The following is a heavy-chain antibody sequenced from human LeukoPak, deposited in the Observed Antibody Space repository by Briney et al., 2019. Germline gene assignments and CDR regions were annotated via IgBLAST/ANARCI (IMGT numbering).Heavy chain of an antibody. J-gene: IGHJ5*02. D-gene: IGHD2-2*01. Sequence: AXVKVSCKASGYTFTGYYMHWVPQAPGKGLEGIGWINLKSGGTNYAQKFQGRVTMTRDTSISTAYIKLSRLRSDDTAVCYCARDLGYCSSTSCYPWFDPWGQGTLVTVSS. CDR1: GYTFTGYY. CDR2: INLKSGGT. V-gene: IGHV1-2*02. CDR3: ARDLGYCSSTSCYPWFDP.